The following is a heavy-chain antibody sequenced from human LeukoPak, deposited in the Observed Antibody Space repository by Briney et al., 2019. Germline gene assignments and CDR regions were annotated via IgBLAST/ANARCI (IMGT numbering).Heavy chain of an antibody. CDR1: GGTFSIYA. J-gene: IGHJ4*02. CDR2: IIPIFGTA. CDR3: ARGTHRRIAVY. D-gene: IGHD6-13*01. V-gene: IGHV1-69*13. Sequence: GASVKVSCRASGGTFSIYAISWVRQAPGQGLEWMGGIIPIFGTANYAQKFQGRVTITADESTSTAYMELSSLRSEDTAVYYCARGTHRRIAVYWGQGTLVTVSS.